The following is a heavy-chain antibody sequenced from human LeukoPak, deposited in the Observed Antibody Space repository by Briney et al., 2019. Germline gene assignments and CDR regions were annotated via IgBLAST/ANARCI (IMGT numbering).Heavy chain of an antibody. V-gene: IGHV3-21*01. J-gene: IGHJ3*02. D-gene: IGHD6-13*01. CDR2: ISSSSSYI. CDR1: GFTFSSYS. CDR3: ARRQQLVPNAFDI. Sequence: PGGSLRLSCAASGFTFSSYSMNWVRQAPGKGLEWVSSISSSSSYIYYADPVKGRFTISRDNAKNSLYLQMNSLRAEDTAVYYCARRQQLVPNAFDIWGQGTMVTVSS.